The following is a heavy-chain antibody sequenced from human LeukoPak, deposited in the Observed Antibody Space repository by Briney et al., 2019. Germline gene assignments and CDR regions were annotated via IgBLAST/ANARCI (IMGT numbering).Heavy chain of an antibody. D-gene: IGHD2-15*01. V-gene: IGHV4-59*01. Sequence: SETLSLTCTVSGGSISSYYWSWIRQPPGKGLEWIGYIYYSGSTNYNPSLKSRVTISVDTSKNQFSLKLSSVTAADTAVYYCARVAATSDFDYWGQGTLVTVSS. CDR2: IYYSGST. J-gene: IGHJ4*02. CDR3: ARVAATSDFDY. CDR1: GGSISSYY.